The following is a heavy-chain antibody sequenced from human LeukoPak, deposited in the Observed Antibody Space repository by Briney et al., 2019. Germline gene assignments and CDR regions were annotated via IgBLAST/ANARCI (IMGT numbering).Heavy chain of an antibody. D-gene: IGHD4-17*01. V-gene: IGHV3-7*01. CDR3: ARLFGGVTTFDY. CDR1: GFSISNYW. CDR2: INPDGSAE. J-gene: IGHJ4*02. Sequence: GGSLRLSCAASGFSISNYWMSWVRQGPGKGLEWVASINPDGSAERYVDSVKGRFTISRDNAKNSMYLQMNSLSAEDTALFHCARLFGGVTTFDYWGQGTLVTVSS.